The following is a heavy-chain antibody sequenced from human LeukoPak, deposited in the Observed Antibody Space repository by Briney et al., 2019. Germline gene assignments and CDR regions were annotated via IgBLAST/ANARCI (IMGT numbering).Heavy chain of an antibody. Sequence: GGSLRLSCAASGFTFSSYSMNWVRQAPGKGLEWVSSISSSSSYIYYADSVKGRFTISRDNAKNSLYLQMNSLRAEDTALYYCAKGHTSEDYFDYWGQGTLVTVSS. CDR3: AKGHTSEDYFDY. CDR2: ISSSSSYI. CDR1: GFTFSSYS. J-gene: IGHJ4*02. D-gene: IGHD3-16*01. V-gene: IGHV3-21*04.